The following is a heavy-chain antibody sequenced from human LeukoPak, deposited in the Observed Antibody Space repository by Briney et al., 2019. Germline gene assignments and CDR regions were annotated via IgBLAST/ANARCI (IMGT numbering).Heavy chain of an antibody. CDR2: IYTSGST. J-gene: IGHJ4*02. D-gene: IGHD6-6*01. CDR3: ARDSWIAAPPGFDY. Sequence: PSETLSLTCTVSGGSISSYYWSWIRQPAGKGLEWIGRIYTSGSTNYNPSLKSRVTMSVDTSKNQFSLKLSSVTAADTAVYYCARDSWIAAPPGFDYWGQGTLVTVSS. V-gene: IGHV4-4*07. CDR1: GGSISSYY.